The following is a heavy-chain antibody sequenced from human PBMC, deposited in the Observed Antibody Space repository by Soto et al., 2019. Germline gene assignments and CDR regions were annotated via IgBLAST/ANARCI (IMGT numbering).Heavy chain of an antibody. CDR1: GGSISSYY. CDR3: ARETGSTDTDEYFQH. Sequence: SETLSLTCTVSGGSISSYYWSWIRQPPGKGLEWIGYIYHSGSTYYNPSLKSRVTISVDRSKNQFSLKLSSVTAADTAVYYCARETGSTDTDEYFQHWGQGTLVTISS. V-gene: IGHV4-59*12. D-gene: IGHD2-8*02. J-gene: IGHJ1*01. CDR2: IYHSGST.